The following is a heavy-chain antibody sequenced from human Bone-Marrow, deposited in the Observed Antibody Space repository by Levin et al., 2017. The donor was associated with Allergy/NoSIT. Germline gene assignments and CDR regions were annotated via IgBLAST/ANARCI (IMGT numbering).Heavy chain of an antibody. J-gene: IGHJ4*02. CDR2: IKSRKDGGTI. CDR1: GNSLTDTW. Sequence: GESLKISCAFSGNSLTDTWLSWVRQAPGRGLEWIGRIKSRKDGGTIDYITSVRGRFTISKDESKNMGYLQMNSLRSEDTGIYYCTTDPRFWGQGTLVTVAS. CDR3: TTDPRF. V-gene: IGHV3-15*01.